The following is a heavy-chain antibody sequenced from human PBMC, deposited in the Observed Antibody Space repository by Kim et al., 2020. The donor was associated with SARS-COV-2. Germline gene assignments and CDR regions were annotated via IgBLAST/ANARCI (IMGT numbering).Heavy chain of an antibody. CDR3: AREDADYVAPFDV. J-gene: IGHJ3*01. V-gene: IGHV3-30*01. Sequence: YADYGKGRFTVSRDNSRNTVYLQMNSLRAEDTALYYCAREDADYVAPFDVWGQGTMVTVSA. D-gene: IGHD4-17*01.